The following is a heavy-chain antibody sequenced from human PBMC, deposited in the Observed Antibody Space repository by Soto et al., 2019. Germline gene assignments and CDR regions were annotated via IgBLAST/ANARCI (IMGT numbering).Heavy chain of an antibody. CDR3: AKLRGSGWYFHY. Sequence: EVQVLESGGGLVQPGGSLRLSCVASGFTFSDFAMSWVRQAPGKGLEWVSSISGSGGTIYYADSVKGRFTISRDNSNNTLYLQMHSLRDDDTAVYFCAKLRGSGWYFHYWGQGTLVAVSS. CDR2: ISGSGGTI. J-gene: IGHJ4*02. D-gene: IGHD6-19*01. CDR1: GFTFSDFA. V-gene: IGHV3-23*01.